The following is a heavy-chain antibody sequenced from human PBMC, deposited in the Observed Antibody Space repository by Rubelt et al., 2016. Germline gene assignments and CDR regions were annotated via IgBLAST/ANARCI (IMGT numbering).Heavy chain of an antibody. Sequence: QVQLVQSGAEVKKPGASVKVSCKASGYTFTSYYMHWVRQAPGQGLEWMGLINPSGGSTSYEQKVQGRVTMTRDTSTSTVYMELSSLRSEDTAVYYCARSPRYDFEDNWFDPWGQGTLVTVSS. V-gene: IGHV1-46*01. CDR1: GYTFTSYY. D-gene: IGHD3-3*01. CDR3: ARSPRYDFEDNWFDP. J-gene: IGHJ5*02. CDR2: INPSGGST.